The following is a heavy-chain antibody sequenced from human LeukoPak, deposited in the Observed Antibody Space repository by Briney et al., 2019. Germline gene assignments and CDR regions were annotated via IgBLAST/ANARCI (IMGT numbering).Heavy chain of an antibody. CDR2: IIPILGIA. CDR3: AEPYGGNSGDAFDI. V-gene: IGHV1-69*02. J-gene: IGHJ3*02. CDR1: GGTFISYT. Sequence: ASVKVSCKASGGTFISYTVSWVRQAPGQGHEWMGRIIPILGIANYAQKFQGRVTITADKSTSTAYMELSSLRSEDTAVYYCAEPYGGNSGDAFDIWGQGTMVTVSS. D-gene: IGHD4-23*01.